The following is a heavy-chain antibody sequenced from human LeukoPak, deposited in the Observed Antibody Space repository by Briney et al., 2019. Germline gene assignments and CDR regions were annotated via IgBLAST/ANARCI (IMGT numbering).Heavy chain of an antibody. CDR2: IYYSGST. V-gene: IGHV4-59*01. D-gene: IGHD4-11*01. J-gene: IGHJ4*02. CDR3: ARGSHSNFAY. CDR1: GGSISSYY. Sequence: PSETLSLTCTVSGGSISSYYWSWIRQPPGKGLEWIGYIYYSGSTNYNPSLKSRVTISVDTSKNQFSLKLSSVTAADTAVYYCARGSHSNFAYWGQGTLVTVSS.